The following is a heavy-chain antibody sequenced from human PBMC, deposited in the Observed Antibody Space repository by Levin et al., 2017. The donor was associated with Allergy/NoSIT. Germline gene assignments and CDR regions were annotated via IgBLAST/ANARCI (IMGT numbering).Heavy chain of an antibody. Sequence: SQTLSLTCTVSGGSISSSSYYWGWIRQPPGKGLEWIGSIYYSGSTYYNPSLKSRVTISVDTSKNQFSLKLSSVTAADTAVYYCARMYYDFWSGWGDGMDGWGQGTTVTVSS. CDR3: ARMYYDFWSGWGDGMDG. D-gene: IGHD3-3*01. J-gene: IGHJ6*02. CDR2: IYYSGST. CDR1: GGSISSSSYY. V-gene: IGHV4-39*01.